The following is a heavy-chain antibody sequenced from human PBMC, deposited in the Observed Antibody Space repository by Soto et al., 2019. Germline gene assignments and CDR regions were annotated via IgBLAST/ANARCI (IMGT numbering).Heavy chain of an antibody. CDR1: GYTFNSYD. J-gene: IGHJ4*02. CDR2: MNPNSGNT. CDR3: SRGSTPSGTAKPSLYYFDY. D-gene: IGHD1-7*01. Sequence: ASVKVSCKASGYTFNSYDINWVRQAPGQGLEWMGWMNPNSGNTGYAQKFQGGFTMTRNTSISTAYMELSSLRSAGAAVYYYSRGSTPSGTAKPSLYYFDYWGQGTLVTVSS. V-gene: IGHV1-8*02.